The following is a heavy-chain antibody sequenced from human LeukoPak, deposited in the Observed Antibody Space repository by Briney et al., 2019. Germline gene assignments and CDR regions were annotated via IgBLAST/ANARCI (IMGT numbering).Heavy chain of an antibody. CDR2: IKSSGSS. D-gene: IGHD5-12*01. V-gene: IGHV4-59*02. CDR3: ARDGTVATNWFDP. Sequence: SETLSLTCTVSGGSVSSYYWSWIRQPPGKGLEWIGYIKSSGSSNYNPSLKSRVTISMDTSKNQFSLRLNSVAAADTAVYYCARDGTVATNWFDPWGQGTLVTVSS. CDR1: GGSVSSYY. J-gene: IGHJ5*02.